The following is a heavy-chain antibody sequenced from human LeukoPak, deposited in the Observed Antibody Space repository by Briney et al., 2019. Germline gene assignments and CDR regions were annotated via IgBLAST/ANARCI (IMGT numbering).Heavy chain of an antibody. V-gene: IGHV3-7*04. J-gene: IGHJ5*02. CDR2: IKQDGSEK. CDR1: GFTFSSYW. CDR3: AGVPEVKNYDTSGYSFP. D-gene: IGHD3-22*01. Sequence: GGSLRLSCAASGFTFSSYWMSWVRQAPGKGLEWVANIKQDGSEKYYVGSVKGRFTISRDNAKNSLYLQMNSLRAEDTAVYYSAGVPEVKNYDTSGYSFPWGQGTLVTVSS.